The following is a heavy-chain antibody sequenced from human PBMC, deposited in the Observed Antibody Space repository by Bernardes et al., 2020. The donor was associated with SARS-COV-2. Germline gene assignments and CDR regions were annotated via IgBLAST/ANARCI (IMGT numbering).Heavy chain of an antibody. Sequence: GWSLSLSCAASGFTFSSYSMNWVRQAPGKGLEWVSYISSSSSTIYYADSVKGRFTISRDNAKNSLYLQMNSLRAEDTAVYYCARTEPALDYWGQGTLVTVSS. J-gene: IGHJ4*02. CDR3: ARTEPALDY. CDR2: ISSSSSTI. V-gene: IGHV3-48*01. CDR1: GFTFSSYS.